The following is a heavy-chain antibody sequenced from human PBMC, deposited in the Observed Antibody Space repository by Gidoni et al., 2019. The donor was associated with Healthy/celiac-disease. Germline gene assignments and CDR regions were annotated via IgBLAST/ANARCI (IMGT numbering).Heavy chain of an antibody. J-gene: IGHJ5*02. CDR1: GGSFSGYY. D-gene: IGHD2-2*03. CDR3: ARGRGYCSSTSCPDRWFDP. CDR2: INHSGST. V-gene: IGHV4-34*01. Sequence: QVQLQQWGAGLLKPSETLSLTCAVYGGSFSGYYWSWIRQPPGNGLEWIGEINHSGSTNYNPSLKSRVTISVDTSKNQFSLKLSSVTAADTAVYYCARGRGYCSSTSCPDRWFDPWGQGTLVTVSS.